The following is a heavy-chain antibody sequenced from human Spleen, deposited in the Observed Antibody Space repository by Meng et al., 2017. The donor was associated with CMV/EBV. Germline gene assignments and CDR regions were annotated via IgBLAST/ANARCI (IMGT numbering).Heavy chain of an antibody. V-gene: IGHV1-69*10. D-gene: IGHD6-6*01. J-gene: IGHJ6*02. Sequence: SVKVSCKASGGTFSSYAISWVRQAPGQGLEWMGGIIPILGIANYAQKFQGRVTITADKSTSTAYMELSSLRSEDMAVYYCARGRPYGMDVWGQGTTVTVSS. CDR1: GGTFSSYA. CDR2: IIPILGIA. CDR3: ARGRPYGMDV.